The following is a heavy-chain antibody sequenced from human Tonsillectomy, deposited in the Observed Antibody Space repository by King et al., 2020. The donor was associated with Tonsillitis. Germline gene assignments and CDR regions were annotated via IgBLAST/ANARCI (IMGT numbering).Heavy chain of an antibody. J-gene: IGHJ4*02. D-gene: IGHD1-1*01. CDR1: GGSISSYY. V-gene: IGHV4-59*01. Sequence: VQLQESGPGLVKPSETLSLTCTVSGGSISSYYWSWIRQPPGKGLEWIGYIFYMGCTNYNPSLMSRVSTSLDASKTHFSLRLSSVTAADTAVFYCAEGANWYYFDYWGQGTLVTVSS. CDR3: AEGANWYYFDY. CDR2: IFYMGCT.